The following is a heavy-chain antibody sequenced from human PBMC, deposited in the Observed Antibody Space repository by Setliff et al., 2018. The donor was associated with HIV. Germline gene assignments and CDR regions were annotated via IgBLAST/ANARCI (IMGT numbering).Heavy chain of an antibody. V-gene: IGHV3-23*01. J-gene: IGHJ4*02. D-gene: IGHD3-10*01. CDR3: VHLIGDTRMAHLDY. Sequence: PGGSLRLSCAASGFTFSTFAMSWVRQAPGKGLEWVSVISGNGGSTYYADSLKGRFTISRDNSKSTLYLQMNSLRAEDTAVYYCVHLIGDTRMAHLDYWGQGTLVTVSS. CDR1: GFTFSTFA. CDR2: ISGNGGST.